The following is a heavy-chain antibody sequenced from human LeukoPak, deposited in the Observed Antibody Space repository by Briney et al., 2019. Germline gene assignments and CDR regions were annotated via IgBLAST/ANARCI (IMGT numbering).Heavy chain of an antibody. CDR1: GGSISSSSYY. CDR2: IYYSGST. D-gene: IGHD6-6*01. V-gene: IGHV4-39*07. CDR3: AREGRSLPGLDY. Sequence: SETLSLTCTVSGGSISSSSYYWGWIRQPPGTGLEWIGSIYYSGSTYYNPSLKSRVTISIDTSKNQFSLKLSSVTAADTAVYYCAREGRSLPGLDYWGQGTLVAVSS. J-gene: IGHJ4*02.